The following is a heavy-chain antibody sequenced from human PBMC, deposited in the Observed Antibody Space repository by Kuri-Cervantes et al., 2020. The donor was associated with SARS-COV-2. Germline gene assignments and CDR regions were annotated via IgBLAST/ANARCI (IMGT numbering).Heavy chain of an antibody. J-gene: IGHJ4*02. CDR3: ASRGTTVPAGNY. CDR1: GHTLTNYW. CDR2: IYPGDSDT. D-gene: IGHD4-17*01. V-gene: IGHV5-51*01. Sequence: KVSCKASGHTLTNYWIGWVRQMPGKGLEWVGIIYPGDSDTRYSPSFQGQVTISADKSITTAYLQWSSLKASDTAIYDCASRGTTVPAGNYWGQGTLVTVSS.